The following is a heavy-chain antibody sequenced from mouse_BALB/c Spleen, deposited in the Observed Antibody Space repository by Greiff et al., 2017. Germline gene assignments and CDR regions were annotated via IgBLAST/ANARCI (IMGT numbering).Heavy chain of an antibody. CDR2: INSNGGNT. CDR1: GFTFSSYG. V-gene: IGHV5-6-3*01. J-gene: IGHJ3*01. D-gene: IGHD2-3*01. Sequence: VKLQQSGGGLVKPGGSLKLSCAASGFTFSSYGMSWVRQTPDKRLELVATINSNGGNTYYPDSVKGRFTISRDNAKNTLYLQMSSLKSEVTAMYYCARETMRVFAYWGQGTLVTVSA. CDR3: ARETMRVFAY.